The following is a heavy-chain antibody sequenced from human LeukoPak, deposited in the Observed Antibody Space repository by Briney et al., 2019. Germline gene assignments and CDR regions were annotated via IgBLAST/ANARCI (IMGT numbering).Heavy chain of an antibody. CDR1: GYTFTSYG. Sequence: ASVKVSCKASGYTFTSYGISWVRQAPGQGLEWMGWISAYNGNTNYAQKLQGRVTMTTDTPPSTAHMELRSLRSDDTAVYYCAGGAQGGAAAVNFDYWGQGTLVTVSS. CDR2: ISAYNGNT. CDR3: AGGAQGGAAAVNFDY. V-gene: IGHV1-18*01. D-gene: IGHD6-13*01. J-gene: IGHJ4*02.